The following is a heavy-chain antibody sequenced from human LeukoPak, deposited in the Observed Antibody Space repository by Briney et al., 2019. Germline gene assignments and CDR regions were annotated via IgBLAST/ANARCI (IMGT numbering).Heavy chain of an antibody. CDR2: ISPISGGT. V-gene: IGHV1-2*02. J-gene: IGHJ4*02. D-gene: IGHD1-26*01. Sequence: ASVTVSCKASGYTFTDYHLHWMRQAPGQGLEWLAWISPISGGTKYAQKFQGRVTLTRDTSISTAYMELSRLRSDDTAVYFCARGRDSGSRTFYFDYWGQGTLVTVSS. CDR1: GYTFTDYH. CDR3: ARGRDSGSRTFYFDY.